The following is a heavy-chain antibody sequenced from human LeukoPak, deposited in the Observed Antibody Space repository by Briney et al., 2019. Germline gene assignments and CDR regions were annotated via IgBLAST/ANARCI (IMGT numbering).Heavy chain of an antibody. CDR3: ARQDIVVVPAGKNYYKLDP. V-gene: IGHV4-59*01. CDR2: IYYSGST. Sequence: PSETLSLTCTVSGGSISSYYWSWIRQPPGKGLEWIGYIYYSGSTNYNPSLKSRVTISVDTSKNQFSLKLSSVTAADTAVYYCARQDIVVVPAGKNYYKLDPWGQGTLVTVSS. D-gene: IGHD2-2*01. J-gene: IGHJ5*02. CDR1: GGSISSYY.